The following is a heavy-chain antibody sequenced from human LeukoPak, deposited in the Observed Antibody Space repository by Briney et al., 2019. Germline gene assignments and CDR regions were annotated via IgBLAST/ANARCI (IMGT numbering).Heavy chain of an antibody. J-gene: IGHJ4*02. CDR2: IYYSGST. V-gene: IGHV4-31*03. CDR1: GGSISNGDHY. D-gene: IGHD3-22*01. CDR3: AREYQGRGYYYDSSGYSYFDY. Sequence: PSETLSLTCTVSGGSISNGDHYWSWIRQHPGKGLEWIGHIYYSGSTYYNPSLKSRGIISVETSKNQFSLKLSSVTAADTAVYYCAREYQGRGYYYDSSGYSYFDYWGQGTLVTVSS.